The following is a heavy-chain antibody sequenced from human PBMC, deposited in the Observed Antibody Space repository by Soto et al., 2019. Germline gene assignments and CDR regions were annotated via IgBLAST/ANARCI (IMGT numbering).Heavy chain of an antibody. J-gene: IGHJ4*02. CDR2: IRSKANSYAT. Sequence: PGGSLRLSCAASGFTFSGSAMHWVRQASGKGLEWVGRIRSKANSYATAYAAPVKGRFTISRDDSKNTAYLQVNSLKTEDTAVYYCTRGAAAGFDYWGQGTLVTVSS. D-gene: IGHD6-13*01. CDR3: TRGAAAGFDY. V-gene: IGHV3-73*01. CDR1: GFTFSGSA.